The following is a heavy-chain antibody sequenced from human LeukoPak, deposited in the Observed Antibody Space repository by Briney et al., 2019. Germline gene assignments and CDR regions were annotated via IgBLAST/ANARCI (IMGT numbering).Heavy chain of an antibody. D-gene: IGHD3-10*01. CDR1: GGSISSYY. CDR2: IYYSGST. J-gene: IGHJ4*02. Sequence: PSETLSLTCTVSGGSISSYYWSWIRQPPGKGLEWIGYIYYSGSTNYNPSLKSRVTMSVDTSKNQFSLKLSSVTAADTAVYYCARAKDRGVLVDYWGQGTLVTVSS. CDR3: ARAKDRGVLVDY. V-gene: IGHV4-59*01.